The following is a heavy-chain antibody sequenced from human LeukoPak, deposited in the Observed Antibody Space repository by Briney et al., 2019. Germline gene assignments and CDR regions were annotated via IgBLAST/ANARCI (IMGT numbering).Heavy chain of an antibody. V-gene: IGHV4-39*01. Sequence: SETLSLTCTVSGGSISSSSYYWGWIRQPPGKGLEWLGSIYYSGSTYYNPSRKSRVTISVDTSKNQFSLKLSSVTAADTAVYYCARQTTILDYWGQGTLVTVSS. CDR2: IYYSGST. D-gene: IGHD1/OR15-1a*01. CDR1: GGSISSSSYY. J-gene: IGHJ4*02. CDR3: ARQTTILDY.